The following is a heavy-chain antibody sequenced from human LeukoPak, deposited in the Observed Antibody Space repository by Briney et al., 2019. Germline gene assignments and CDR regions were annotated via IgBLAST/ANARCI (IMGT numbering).Heavy chain of an antibody. CDR2: INNDGSST. CDR1: GFTFSSYW. Sequence: HPGGSLRLSCAASGFTFSSYWMHWVRQAPGKGLVWVSRINNDGSSTNYADSVKGRFTISRDNAKNTLYLQMSSLRAEDTAVYYCARDFLHLGGWGQGTMVTVSS. V-gene: IGHV3-74*01. J-gene: IGHJ3*01. D-gene: IGHD3-16*01. CDR3: ARDFLHLGG.